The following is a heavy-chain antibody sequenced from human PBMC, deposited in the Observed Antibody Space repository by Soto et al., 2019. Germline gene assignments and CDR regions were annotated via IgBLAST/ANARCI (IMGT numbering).Heavy chain of an antibody. CDR1: GGSISSYY. CDR3: ARVVGYDFWSGALRRWFDP. CDR2: IYYSGST. V-gene: IGHV4-59*01. J-gene: IGHJ5*02. Sequence: SETLSLTCTVSGGSISSYYWSWIRQPPGKGLEWIGYIYYSGSTNYSPSLKSRVTISVDTSKNQFSLKLSSVTAADTAVYYCARVVGYDFWSGALRRWFDPWGQGTLVTVSS. D-gene: IGHD3-3*01.